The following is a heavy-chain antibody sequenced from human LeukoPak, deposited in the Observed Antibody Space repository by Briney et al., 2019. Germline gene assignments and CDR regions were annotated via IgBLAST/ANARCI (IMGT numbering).Heavy chain of an antibody. J-gene: IGHJ4*02. CDR3: ATDSPETAAFDH. CDR2: IVGSSSNI. D-gene: IGHD1-1*01. Sequence: GGSLRLSCTASGFSFSTYSMNWVRQAPGKGLEWVSYIVGSSSNIYYADSVKGRFTISRDNAKNSLYLQMDSLRAEDTAVYYCATDSPETAAFDHWGQGAPVTVSS. CDR1: GFSFSTYS. V-gene: IGHV3-48*04.